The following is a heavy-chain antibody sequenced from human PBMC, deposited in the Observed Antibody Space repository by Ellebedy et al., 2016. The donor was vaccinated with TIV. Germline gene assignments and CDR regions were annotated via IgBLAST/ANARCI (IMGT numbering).Heavy chain of an antibody. Sequence: GESLKISCTGSGFTFGDNAMSWFRQAPGRGLEWISFIGTQAYGGTTQYAASVKGRFTISRDDSKNIGYLQMDSLKTEDTAMNYCTTNYYGSGKFYWGQGVLVTVSS. CDR1: GFTFGDNA. J-gene: IGHJ4*02. D-gene: IGHD3-10*01. V-gene: IGHV3-49*03. CDR3: TTNYYGSGKFY. CDR2: IGTQAYGGTT.